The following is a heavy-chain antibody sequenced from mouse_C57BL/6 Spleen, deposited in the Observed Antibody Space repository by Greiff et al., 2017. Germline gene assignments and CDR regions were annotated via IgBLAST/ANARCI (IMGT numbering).Heavy chain of an antibody. CDR3: AGITTVPRTYFDV. D-gene: IGHD1-1*01. CDR1: GYTFTSYW. Sequence: VQLQQPGAELVKPGASVKLSCKASGYTFTSYWMHWVKQRPGQGLEWIGMIHPNSGSTNYNEKFKSKATLTVDKSSSTAYMQLSSLTSEDSAVYYCAGITTVPRTYFDVWGTGTTVTVSS. J-gene: IGHJ1*03. CDR2: IHPNSGST. V-gene: IGHV1-64*01.